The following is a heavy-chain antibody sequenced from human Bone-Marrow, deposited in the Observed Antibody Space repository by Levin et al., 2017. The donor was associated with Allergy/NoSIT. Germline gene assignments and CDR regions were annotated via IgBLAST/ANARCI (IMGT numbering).Heavy chain of an antibody. CDR2: IIPILGIA. CDR3: ARDWGSNYGSGAMKDNWFDP. D-gene: IGHD3-10*01. Sequence: PGESLKISCKASGGTFSSYTISWVRQAPGQGLEWMGRIIPILGIANYAQKFQGRVTITADKSTSTAYMELSSLRSEDTAVYYCARDWGSNYGSGAMKDNWFDPWGQGTLVTVSS. CDR1: GGTFSSYT. V-gene: IGHV1-69*04. J-gene: IGHJ5*02.